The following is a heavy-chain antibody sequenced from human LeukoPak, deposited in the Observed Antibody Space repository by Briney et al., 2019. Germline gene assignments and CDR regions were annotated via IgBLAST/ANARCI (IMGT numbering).Heavy chain of an antibody. D-gene: IGHD6-6*01. CDR2: IYPGDSDT. CDR1: GSSFTSYW. CDR3: ARQASHSSSGLDP. Sequence: GESLQISCQGSGSSFTSYWIGWVRQLPGKGLEWMGIIYPGDSDTRYSPSFQGRVTISADKSISTAYLQWSSLKASDTAMYYCARQASHSSSGLDPWGQGTLVTVSS. J-gene: IGHJ5*02. V-gene: IGHV5-51*01.